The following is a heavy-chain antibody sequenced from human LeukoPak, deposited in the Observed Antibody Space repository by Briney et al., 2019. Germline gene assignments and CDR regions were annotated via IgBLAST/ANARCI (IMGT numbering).Heavy chain of an antibody. V-gene: IGHV1-8*03. CDR3: AISSTSGGYYYYYYMDV. D-gene: IGHD2-2*01. CDR1: GYTFTSYD. CDR2: INSNSGNT. J-gene: IGHJ6*03. Sequence: PRKVSCTASGYTFTSYDINWVRQATGQGLEWMGWINSNSGNTGYAHKFPGRVTITRNTYISTASIELSSLRSVDPAVYYCAISSTSGGYYYYYYMDVWGKGTTVTVSS.